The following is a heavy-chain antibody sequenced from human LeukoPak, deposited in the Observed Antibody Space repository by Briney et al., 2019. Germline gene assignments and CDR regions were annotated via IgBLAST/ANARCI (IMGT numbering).Heavy chain of an antibody. CDR3: ASLLFYGHGEY. V-gene: IGHV3-74*01. Sequence: GGSLRLSCAASGFTFSSYWMHWVRHAPGKGLVWVSRINSDGSSTSYADSVKGRFTISRDNAKNTLYLQMNSLRAEDTAVYYCASLLFYGHGEYWGQGTLVTVSS. J-gene: IGHJ4*02. D-gene: IGHD3-10*01. CDR1: GFTFSSYW. CDR2: INSDGSST.